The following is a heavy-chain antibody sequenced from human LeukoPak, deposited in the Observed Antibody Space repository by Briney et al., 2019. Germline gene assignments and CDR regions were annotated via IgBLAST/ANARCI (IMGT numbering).Heavy chain of an antibody. CDR1: GFTFDDYA. Sequence: PGGSLRLSCAASGFTFDDYAMHWVRQAPGKGLEWVSGISWNSGSIGYADSVKGRFTISSDNAKNSLYLQMNSLRAEDTALYYCAKDWYSSSSAFDYWGQGTLVTVSS. D-gene: IGHD6-6*01. V-gene: IGHV3-9*01. CDR3: AKDWYSSSSAFDY. CDR2: ISWNSGSI. J-gene: IGHJ4*02.